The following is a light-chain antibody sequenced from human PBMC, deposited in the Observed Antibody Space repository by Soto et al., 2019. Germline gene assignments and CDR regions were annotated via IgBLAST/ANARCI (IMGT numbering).Light chain of an antibody. CDR3: QTWGTGIQV. J-gene: IGLJ3*02. CDR1: SGHSSYA. Sequence: QPVLPQSPSASASLGASIKLTCTLSSGHSSYAIAWHQQQPEKGPRYLMKLNSDGSHSKGDGLPDRFSSSSSGAERYLTISSLQSEDEADYYCQTWGTGIQVFGGGTKLTVL. V-gene: IGLV4-69*01. CDR2: LNSDGSH.